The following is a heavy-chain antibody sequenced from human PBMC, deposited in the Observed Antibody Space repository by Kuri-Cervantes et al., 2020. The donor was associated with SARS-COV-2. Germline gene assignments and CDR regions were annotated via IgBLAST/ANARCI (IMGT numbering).Heavy chain of an antibody. Sequence: ASVKVSCKGSGYSFTSYDINWVRQATGQGLEWMGWMNPNSGNTGYAQKFQGRVTMTRNTSISTAYMELSSLRSEDTAVYYCALYGDYDPAFDIWGQGTMVTVSS. D-gene: IGHD4-17*01. V-gene: IGHV1-8*01. CDR3: ALYGDYDPAFDI. J-gene: IGHJ3*02. CDR1: GYSFTSYD. CDR2: MNPNSGNT.